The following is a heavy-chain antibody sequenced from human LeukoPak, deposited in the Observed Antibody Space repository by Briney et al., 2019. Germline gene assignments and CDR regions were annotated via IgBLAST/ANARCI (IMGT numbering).Heavy chain of an antibody. D-gene: IGHD2-15*01. CDR3: ARLGYCSGGSCYEDAFDI. CDR1: GFTISSYA. V-gene: IGHV3-23*01. Sequence: GGSLRLSCAASGFTISSYAMSWVRQASGKGLEWVSGISGSGGSTYYADSVKGRFTISRDNSKNTLYLQMNSLRAEDTAVYYCARLGYCSGGSCYEDAFDIWGQGTMVTVSS. CDR2: ISGSGGST. J-gene: IGHJ3*02.